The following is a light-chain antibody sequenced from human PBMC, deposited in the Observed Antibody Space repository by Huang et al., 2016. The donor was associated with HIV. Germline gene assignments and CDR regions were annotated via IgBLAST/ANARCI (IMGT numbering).Light chain of an antibody. CDR1: QSVIGNH. CDR2: DAS. CDR3: HQYGSTPLT. V-gene: IGKV3D-20*01. Sequence: EIVLTQTPATLSLSPGERVTLSCGASQSVIGNHLAWYQKKPGLAPRLLIYDASNRAIDIPDRFSGSGSGTDFTLTIDRLEPEDFAVYYCHQYGSTPLTFGGGTKVEI. J-gene: IGKJ4*01.